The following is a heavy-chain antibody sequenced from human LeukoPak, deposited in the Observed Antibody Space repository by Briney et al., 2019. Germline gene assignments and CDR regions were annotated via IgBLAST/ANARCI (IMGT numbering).Heavy chain of an antibody. J-gene: IGHJ6*03. Sequence: PSETLSLTCAVYGGSFSGYYWSWIRQPPGKGLEWIGEINHSGSTNYNPSHKSRVTISVDTSKNQFSLKLSSVTAADTAVYYCARASYYYYYMDVWGKGTTVTVSS. V-gene: IGHV4-34*01. CDR2: INHSGST. CDR1: GGSFSGYY. CDR3: ARASYYYYYMDV.